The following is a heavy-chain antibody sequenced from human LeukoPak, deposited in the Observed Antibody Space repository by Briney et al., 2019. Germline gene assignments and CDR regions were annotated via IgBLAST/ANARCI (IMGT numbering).Heavy chain of an antibody. D-gene: IGHD3-10*02. J-gene: IGHJ6*04. V-gene: IGHV3-53*01. Sequence: GGSLRLSCAASGFTVSSNYMSWVRQAPGKGLEWVSVIYSGGSTYYADYVKGRFTISRDNAKNSLYLQMNSLRAEDTAVYYCAELGITMIGGVWGKGTTVTISS. CDR3: AELGITMIGGV. CDR2: IYSGGST. CDR1: GFTVSSNY.